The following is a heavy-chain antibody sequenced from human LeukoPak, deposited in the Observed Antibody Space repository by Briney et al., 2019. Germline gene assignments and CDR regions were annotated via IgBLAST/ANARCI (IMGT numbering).Heavy chain of an antibody. V-gene: IGHV4-34*01. J-gene: IGHJ4*02. D-gene: IGHD2-21*01. CDR3: ARGFTVTQTYSYFDY. CDR1: GGSFSGYY. CDR2: INHSGST. Sequence: PSETLSLTCAVYGGSFSGYYWSWIRQPPGKGLEWIGEINHSGSTNYNPSLESRVTISVDTSKNQFSLKLSSVTAADTAVYYCARGFTVTQTYSYFDYWGQGTLVTVSS.